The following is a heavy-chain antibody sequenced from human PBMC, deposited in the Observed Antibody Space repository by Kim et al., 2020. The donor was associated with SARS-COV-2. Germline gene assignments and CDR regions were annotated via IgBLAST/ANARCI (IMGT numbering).Heavy chain of an antibody. CDR1: GFTFSSYA. V-gene: IGHV3-23*01. D-gene: IGHD6-13*01. J-gene: IGHJ3*02. CDR2: ISGSGGST. Sequence: GGSLRLSCAASGFTFSSYAMSWVRQAPGKGLEWVSAISGSGGSTYYADSVKGRFTISRDNSKNTLYLQMNSLRAEDTAVYYCAKDIGGYYSSSWSDAFDIWGQGTMVTVSS. CDR3: AKDIGGYYSSSWSDAFDI.